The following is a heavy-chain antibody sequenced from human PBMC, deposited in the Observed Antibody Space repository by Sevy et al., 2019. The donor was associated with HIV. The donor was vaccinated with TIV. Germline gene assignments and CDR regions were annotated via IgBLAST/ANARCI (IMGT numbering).Heavy chain of an antibody. V-gene: IGHV1-2*02. D-gene: IGHD4-17*01. J-gene: IGHJ6*02. Sequence: ASVKVSCKASGYTFTGYYMHWVRQAPGQGLEWMGWINPNSGGTNYAQKFQGRVTMTSDTSISTAYMELSRLRSDDTAVYYCATNYGFPHYYGMDVWGQGTTVTVSS. CDR1: GYTFTGYY. CDR3: ATNYGFPHYYGMDV. CDR2: INPNSGGT.